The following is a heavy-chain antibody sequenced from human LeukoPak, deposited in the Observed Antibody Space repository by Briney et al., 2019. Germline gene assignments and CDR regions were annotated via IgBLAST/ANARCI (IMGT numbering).Heavy chain of an antibody. Sequence: GGSLRLSCVASGFTFSDYYMSWIRQAPGKGLEGVSYISSSGDSTYYADSVKGRFTISRDNVKNSLYLQMNSLRAEDTAVYYCARVVTSWFDPWGQGTLVTVSS. D-gene: IGHD4-23*01. CDR3: ARVVTSWFDP. CDR2: ISSSGDST. J-gene: IGHJ5*02. V-gene: IGHV3-11*01. CDR1: GFTFSDYY.